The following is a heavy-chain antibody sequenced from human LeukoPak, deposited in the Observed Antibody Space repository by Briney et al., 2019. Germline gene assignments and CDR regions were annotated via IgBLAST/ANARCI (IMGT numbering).Heavy chain of an antibody. J-gene: IGHJ4*02. CDR1: GFRFDDYA. D-gene: IGHD3-16*01. CDR2: LDWSSTTI. V-gene: IGHV3-9*01. Sequence: GGSLRLSCAASGFRFDDYAIHWVRQAPGKGLEWVSGLDWSSTTIYYADSVKGRFTISRDNAKNSLYLQMNSLRAEDTAVYYCASPGGISFATWGQGTLVTVSS. CDR3: ASPGGISFAT.